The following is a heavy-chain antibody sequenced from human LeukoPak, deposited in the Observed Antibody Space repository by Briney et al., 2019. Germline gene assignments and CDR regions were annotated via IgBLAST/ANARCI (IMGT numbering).Heavy chain of an antibody. CDR3: AKDGEYCSSTSCYLDY. J-gene: IGHJ4*02. V-gene: IGHV3-30*18. D-gene: IGHD2-2*01. Sequence: GGSLRLSCAASGFTFSSYGMHWVRQAPGKGLEWVAVISYDGGNKYYADSVKGRFTISRDNSKNTLYLQMYSLRAEDTAVYYCAKDGEYCSSTSCYLDYWGQGTLVTVSS. CDR2: ISYDGGNK. CDR1: GFTFSSYG.